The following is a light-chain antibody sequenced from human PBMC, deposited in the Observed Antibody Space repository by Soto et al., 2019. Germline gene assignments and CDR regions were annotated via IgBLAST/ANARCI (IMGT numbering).Light chain of an antibody. J-gene: IGLJ3*02. V-gene: IGLV1-40*01. CDR2: GDR. CDR3: PSYDSSLSGPV. Sequence: QSVLTQPPSVSGAPGQRVTISCTGSNSNIGAGSDVHWYQQYPGTTPKLLIYGDRYRPSGVPDRFSGAKSGTSASLAITGLQAEDEADYYCPSYDSSLSGPVFGGGTKLTVL. CDR1: NSNIGAGSD.